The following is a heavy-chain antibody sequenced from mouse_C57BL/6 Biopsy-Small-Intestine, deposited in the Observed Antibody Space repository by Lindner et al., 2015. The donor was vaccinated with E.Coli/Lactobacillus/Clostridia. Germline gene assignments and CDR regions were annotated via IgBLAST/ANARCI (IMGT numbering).Heavy chain of an antibody. CDR2: MNPNSGNT. CDR3: GRYKGDSSGYYDGGGDY. Sequence: SVKVSCKASGYTFTNYDINWVRQATGQGLEWMGWMNPNSGNTGYAQKFQGRVTMTRDNSISTAYMELSSLRSDDTAVYYCGRYKGDSSGYYDGGGDYWGRGTLVTVSS. V-gene: IGHV1S29*02. D-gene: IGHD2-3*01. J-gene: IGHJ4*01. CDR1: GYTFTNYD.